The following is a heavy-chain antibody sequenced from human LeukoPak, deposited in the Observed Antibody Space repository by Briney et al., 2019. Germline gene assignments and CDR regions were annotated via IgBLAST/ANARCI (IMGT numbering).Heavy chain of an antibody. D-gene: IGHD5-18*01. Sequence: ASVKVSCRTSGYNFTAYHMHWVRQAPGQGLEWLGWINPASGTTNFAQKFQGRVTLTRDTAISTAYMELSRQRSGDTAVYYCARVQAMVLKGYYYYMDVWGKGTTVTISS. CDR1: GYNFTAYH. CDR2: INPASGTT. J-gene: IGHJ6*03. V-gene: IGHV1-2*02. CDR3: ARVQAMVLKGYYYYMDV.